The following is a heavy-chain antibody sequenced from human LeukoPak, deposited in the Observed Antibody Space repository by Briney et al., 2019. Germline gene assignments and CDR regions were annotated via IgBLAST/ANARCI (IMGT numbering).Heavy chain of an antibody. CDR1: GFTFSSYA. Sequence: GGSLRLSCAASGFTFSSYAMSWVRQAPGKGLEWVSAISGSGGSTYYADSVKGRFTISRDNSKNTLYLQMNSLRAEDTAVYYCAKDVGTMVRGVTSPKYYFDYWGQGTLVTVSS. CDR3: AKDVGTMVRGVTSPKYYFDY. CDR2: ISGSGGST. J-gene: IGHJ4*02. D-gene: IGHD3-10*01. V-gene: IGHV3-23*01.